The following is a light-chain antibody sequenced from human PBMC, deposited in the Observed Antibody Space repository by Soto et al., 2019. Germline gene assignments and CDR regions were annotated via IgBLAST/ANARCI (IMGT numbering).Light chain of an antibody. Sequence: QSVLTLPASVSGSPGQSITISCTGTSSDVGGYNYVSWYQQHPGKAPKFMIYDVSNRPSGVSNRFSGSKSGNTASLTISGLQAEDEADYYCSSYTPGITPQLVFGTGTKVTVL. CDR2: DVS. J-gene: IGLJ1*01. V-gene: IGLV2-14*01. CDR1: SSDVGGYNY. CDR3: SSYTPGITPQLV.